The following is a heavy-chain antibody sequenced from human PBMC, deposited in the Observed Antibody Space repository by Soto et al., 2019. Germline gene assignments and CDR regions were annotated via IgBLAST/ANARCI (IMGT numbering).Heavy chain of an antibody. D-gene: IGHD6-13*01. CDR3: ASSAWYPYYYYYYCMYV. J-gene: IGHJ6*02. CDR1: GSTFGSYD. V-gene: IGHV1-69*13. CDR2: IIPIFGTA. Sequence: AVKPTWEDSGSTFGSYDFGWVRQATGQGLEWMGGIIPIFGTANYAQKFQGRVTITADESTSTAYMELSSLRSEDSAVYYCASSAWYPYYYYYYCMYVWG.